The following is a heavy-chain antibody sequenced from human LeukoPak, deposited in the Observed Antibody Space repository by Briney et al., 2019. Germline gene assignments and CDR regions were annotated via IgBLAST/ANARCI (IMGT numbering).Heavy chain of an antibody. J-gene: IGHJ4*02. CDR1: GFTFGDYA. Sequence: GGSLRLSCTASGFTFGDYAMSWFRQAPGKGLEWVGFIRSKAYGGTTEYAASVKGRFTISRDNSKSIAYLQMNSLKTEDTAVYYCTRVREYSSGLILDYWGQGTLVTVSS. D-gene: IGHD6-19*01. CDR2: IRSKAYGGTT. V-gene: IGHV3-49*03. CDR3: TRVREYSSGLILDY.